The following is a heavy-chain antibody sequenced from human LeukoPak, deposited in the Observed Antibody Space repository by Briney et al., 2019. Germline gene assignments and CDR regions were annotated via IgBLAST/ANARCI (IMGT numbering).Heavy chain of an antibody. V-gene: IGHV1-8*01. D-gene: IGHD3-22*01. Sequence: ASVKVSCKASVYTFTSYDINWVRQATGQGLEWMGGMNTNSGNTGYAQKFQGRVTMTRNTSISTAYMELSSLRSEDTAVYYCARGADYYDSSGSQFDYWGQGTLVTVSS. CDR1: VYTFTSYD. J-gene: IGHJ4*02. CDR3: ARGADYYDSSGSQFDY. CDR2: MNTNSGNT.